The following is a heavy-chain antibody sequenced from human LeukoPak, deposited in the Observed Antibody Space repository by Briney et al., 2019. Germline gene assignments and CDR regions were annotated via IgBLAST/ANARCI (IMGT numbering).Heavy chain of an antibody. CDR3: AKSFPPCSGGSCYHFDY. V-gene: IGHV3-23*01. CDR1: GFTVSSNY. J-gene: IGHJ4*02. CDR2: ISGSGGST. Sequence: GGSLRLSCAASGFTVSSNYMSWVRQAPGKGLEWVSAISGSGGSTYYADSVKGRFTISRDNSKNTLYLQMNSLRSEDTAVYYCAKSFPPCSGGSCYHFDYWGQGTLVTVSS. D-gene: IGHD2-15*01.